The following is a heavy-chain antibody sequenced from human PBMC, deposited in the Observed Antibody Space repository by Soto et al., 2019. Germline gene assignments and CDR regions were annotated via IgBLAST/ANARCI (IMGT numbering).Heavy chain of an antibody. D-gene: IGHD1-26*01. Sequence: PGGSLRLSCAALGFTFSSYAMTWVRQAPGRGLEWVSAISGSGSPTYYADSVKGRFTISRDNSKNTLYLQMNSLRADDTAVYYCARDMSGGTYNYYYGMDVWGQGTTVTVS. CDR1: GFTFSSYA. J-gene: IGHJ6*02. CDR2: ISGSGSPT. V-gene: IGHV3-23*01. CDR3: ARDMSGGTYNYYYGMDV.